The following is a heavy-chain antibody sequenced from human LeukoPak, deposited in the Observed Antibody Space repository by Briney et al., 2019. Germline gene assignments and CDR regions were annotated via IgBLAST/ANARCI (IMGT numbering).Heavy chain of an antibody. Sequence: GGSLRLSCAASGFTFSSYSMNWVRQAPGKGLEWVAVISYDGSNKYYADSVKGRFTISRDNSKNTLYLQMNSLRAEDTAVYYCAKARAGGYFDYWGQGTLVTVSS. CDR3: AKARAGGYFDY. J-gene: IGHJ4*02. D-gene: IGHD3-10*01. CDR2: ISYDGSNK. V-gene: IGHV3-30*18. CDR1: GFTFSSYS.